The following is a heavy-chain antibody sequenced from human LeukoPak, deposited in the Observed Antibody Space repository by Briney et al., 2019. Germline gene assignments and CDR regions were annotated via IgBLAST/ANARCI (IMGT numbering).Heavy chain of an antibody. CDR2: IIPIFGTA. Sequence: GASVKVSCTASGGTFISYAISWVRQAPGQGLEWMGGIIPIFGTANYAQKFQGRVTITADESTSTAYMELSSLRSEDTAVYYCARDIRDLKAHYYGMDVWGQGTTVTVSS. CDR3: ARDIRDLKAHYYGMDV. D-gene: IGHD2-21*02. V-gene: IGHV1-69*13. CDR1: GGTFISYA. J-gene: IGHJ6*02.